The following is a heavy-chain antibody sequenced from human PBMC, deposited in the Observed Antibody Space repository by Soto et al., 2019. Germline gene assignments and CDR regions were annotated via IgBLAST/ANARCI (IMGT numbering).Heavy chain of an antibody. CDR1: GFTFSTYN. J-gene: IGHJ6*02. CDR3: ALMGV. Sequence: GGSLRLSFAASGFTFSTYNMNWVRQAPGKGLEWVSAISGSDNSTYYADSVKGRFTISRDNSKNTLYLQMSSLRADDTAVYYCALMGVWGQGSTVTVSS. CDR2: ISGSDNST. V-gene: IGHV3-23*01.